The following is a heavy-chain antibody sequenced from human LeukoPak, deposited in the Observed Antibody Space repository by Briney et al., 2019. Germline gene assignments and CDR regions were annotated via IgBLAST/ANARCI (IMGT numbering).Heavy chain of an antibody. CDR1: GGSISSGSYY. CDR3: ARQDYSNYGGAFDY. D-gene: IGHD4-11*01. CDR2: INHSGST. Sequence: SETLSLTCTVSGGSISSGSYYWSWIRQPPGKGLEWIGEINHSGSTNYNLSLKSRVTISVDTSKNQFSLKLSSVTAADTAVYYCARQDYSNYGGAFDYWGQGTLVTVSS. J-gene: IGHJ4*02. V-gene: IGHV4-39*01.